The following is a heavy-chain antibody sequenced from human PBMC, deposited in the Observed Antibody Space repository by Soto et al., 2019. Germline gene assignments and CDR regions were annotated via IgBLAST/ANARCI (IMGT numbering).Heavy chain of an antibody. J-gene: IGHJ4*02. CDR2: MWSHGRDL. Sequence: PGVSXRLACSASVCIFIDYIRHLFRQDPGKGLEFVAVMWSHGRDLFYTDSVNGRFTIYRDNYKNTLFLQMNSLRADDMAVYYRARDKGGKSGTFIFAQWGQGAPV. CDR1: VCIFIDYI. CDR3: ARDKGGKSGTFIFAQ. V-gene: IGHV3-33*01. D-gene: IGHD1-26*01.